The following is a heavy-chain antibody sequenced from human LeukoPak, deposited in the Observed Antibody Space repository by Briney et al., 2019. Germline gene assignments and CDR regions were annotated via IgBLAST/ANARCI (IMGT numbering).Heavy chain of an antibody. D-gene: IGHD5-12*01. CDR2: ISYDGSNK. CDR1: GFTFSSYG. J-gene: IGHJ4*02. CDR3: AKDSSFVGDIVATTPLDY. V-gene: IGHV3-30*18. Sequence: GRSLRLSCAASGFTFSSYGKHWVRQAPGKGLEWVAVISYDGSNKYYADSVKGRFTISRDNSKNTLYLQMNSLRAEDTAVYYCAKDSSFVGDIVATTPLDYWGQGTLVTVSS.